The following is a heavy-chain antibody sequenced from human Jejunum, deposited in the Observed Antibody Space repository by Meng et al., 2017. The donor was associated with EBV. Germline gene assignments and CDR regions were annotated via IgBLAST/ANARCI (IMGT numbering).Heavy chain of an antibody. CDR1: GFSLSTSGVG. D-gene: IGHD4-17*01. J-gene: IGHJ4*02. CDR2: IYWDENK. CDR3: ARRYGDYVRYFDS. Sequence: QNTLKEAVPTRVKPTETRTLTCTVSGFSLSTSGVGVGWIRQPPGKALEWLAHIYWDENKRYSTSLRSRLSIMKDTSKSQVVLTMTNMDPVDTATYYCARRYGDYVRYFDSWGQGILVTVSS. V-gene: IGHV2-5*02.